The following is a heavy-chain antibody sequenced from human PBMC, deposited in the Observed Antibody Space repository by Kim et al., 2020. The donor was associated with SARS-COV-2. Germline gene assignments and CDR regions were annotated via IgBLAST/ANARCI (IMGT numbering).Heavy chain of an antibody. CDR2: INHSGST. CDR1: GGSFSGYY. V-gene: IGHV4-34*01. Sequence: SETLSLTCAVYGGSFSGYYWSWIRQPPGKGLEWIGEINHSGSTNYNPSLKSRVTISVDTSKNQFSLKLSSVTAADTAVYYCARGSGVTPRPWDYYGMDVWGQGTTVTVSS. CDR3: ARGSGVTPRPWDYYGMDV. J-gene: IGHJ6*02. D-gene: IGHD2-21*02.